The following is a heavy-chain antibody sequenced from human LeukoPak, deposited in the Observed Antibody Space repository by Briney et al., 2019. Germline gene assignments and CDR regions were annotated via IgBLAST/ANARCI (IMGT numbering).Heavy chain of an antibody. CDR1: GFTFSSYG. V-gene: IGHV3-30*18. CDR3: AKDWDYYDSVDY. J-gene: IGHJ4*02. D-gene: IGHD3-22*01. Sequence: SGRSLRLSCAASGFTFSSYGMHWVRQAPGKGLEWVAVISYDGSNKYYADSVKGRFTISRDNSKTTLYLQMNSLRAEDTAVYYCAKDWDYYDSVDYWGQGTLVTVSS. CDR2: ISYDGSNK.